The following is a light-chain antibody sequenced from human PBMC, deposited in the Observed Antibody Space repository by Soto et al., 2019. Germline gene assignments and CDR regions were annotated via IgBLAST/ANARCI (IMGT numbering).Light chain of an antibody. CDR3: QQYGSSGT. V-gene: IGKV3-20*01. CDR1: QSVSNNY. CDR2: GAS. J-gene: IGKJ1*01. Sequence: TMWKQTPGKLALCERERSSVDGVASQSVSNNYLAWSQQKPGQAPRLLIYGASNRATGIPDRFSGSGSGTDFTLTISRLEPEDFAVYYCQQYGSSGTFGQGTKVDIK.